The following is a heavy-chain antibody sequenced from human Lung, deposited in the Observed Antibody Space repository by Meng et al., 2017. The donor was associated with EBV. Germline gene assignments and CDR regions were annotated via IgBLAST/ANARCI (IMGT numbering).Heavy chain of an antibody. J-gene: IGHJ5*02. CDR2: INHSGST. D-gene: IGHD6-6*01. V-gene: IGHV4-34*01. CDR1: GGSFSGYY. CDR3: ARVVAGRYNWFDP. Sequence: VQLPQLGAGLLKPSGALSLTCAVYGGSFSGYYWSWIRQPPGKGLEWIGEINHSGSTNYNPSLKSRVTISVDTSKNQFSLKLSSVTAADTAVYYCARVVAGRYNWFDPWGQGTLVTVSS.